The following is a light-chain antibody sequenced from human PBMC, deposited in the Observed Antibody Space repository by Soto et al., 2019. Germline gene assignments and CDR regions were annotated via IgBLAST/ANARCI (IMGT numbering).Light chain of an antibody. Sequence: EIVMTQSPATLSVSPGERATLSCRASQSVSRNLAWYQQKPGQAPRLLIYGASTRATGIPARFSGSGSGTEFTLTISSLQSEDFAVYYCQQYDNWLWTFGQGTKVEI. CDR3: QQYDNWLWT. CDR1: QSVSRN. CDR2: GAS. V-gene: IGKV3-15*01. J-gene: IGKJ1*01.